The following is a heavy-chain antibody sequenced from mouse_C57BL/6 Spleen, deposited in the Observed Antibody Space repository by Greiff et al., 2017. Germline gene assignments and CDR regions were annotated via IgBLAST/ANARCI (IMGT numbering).Heavy chain of an antibody. J-gene: IGHJ1*03. CDR2: INPNNGGT. V-gene: IGHV1-22*01. CDR1: GYTFTDYN. D-gene: IGHD2-1*01. CDR3: ARDGNYWYFDV. Sequence: VHVKQSGPELVKPGASVKMSCKASGYTFTDYNMHWVKQSHGKSLEWIGYINPNNGGTSYNQKFKGKATLTVNKSSSTAYMELRSLTSEDSAVYYCARDGNYWYFDVWGTGTTVTVSS.